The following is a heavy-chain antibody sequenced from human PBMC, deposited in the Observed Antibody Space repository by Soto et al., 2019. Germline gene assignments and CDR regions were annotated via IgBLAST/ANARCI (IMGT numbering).Heavy chain of an antibody. CDR3: ARGSGLLWFGELLNAFDI. V-gene: IGHV1-8*01. CDR1: GYTFTSYD. Sequence: ASVKVSCKASGYTFTSYDINWVRQATGQGLEWMGWMNPNSGNTGYAQKFQGRVTMTRNTSISTAYMELSSLRSEDTAVYYCARGSGLLWFGELLNAFDIWGQGTMVTVSS. J-gene: IGHJ3*02. CDR2: MNPNSGNT. D-gene: IGHD3-10*01.